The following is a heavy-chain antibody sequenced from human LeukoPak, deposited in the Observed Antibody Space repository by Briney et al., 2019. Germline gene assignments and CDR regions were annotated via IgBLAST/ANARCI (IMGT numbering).Heavy chain of an antibody. J-gene: IGHJ4*02. CDR1: GLTFGDYA. Sequence: PGGSLRLSCTASGLTFGDYAMSWFRQAPGKGLEWVGFIRSKAYGGTTEYAASVKGRFTISRDDSKSIAYLQMNSLKTEDTAVYYCTRDLVGATFIFDYWGQGTLVTVSS. V-gene: IGHV3-49*03. CDR3: TRDLVGATFIFDY. CDR2: IRSKAYGGTT. D-gene: IGHD1-26*01.